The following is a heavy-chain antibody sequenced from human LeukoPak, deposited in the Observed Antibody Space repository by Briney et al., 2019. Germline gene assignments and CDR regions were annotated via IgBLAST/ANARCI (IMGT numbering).Heavy chain of an antibody. D-gene: IGHD3-3*01. J-gene: IGHJ4*02. Sequence: SETLSLTCTVSGGSISSYYWSWIRQPPGKGLEWIGYIYYSGSTNYNPSLKSRVTISVDTSKNQFSLKLSSVTAVDTAVYYCARGHYDFYYWGQGTLVTVSS. CDR1: GGSISSYY. V-gene: IGHV4-59*01. CDR2: IYYSGST. CDR3: ARGHYDFYY.